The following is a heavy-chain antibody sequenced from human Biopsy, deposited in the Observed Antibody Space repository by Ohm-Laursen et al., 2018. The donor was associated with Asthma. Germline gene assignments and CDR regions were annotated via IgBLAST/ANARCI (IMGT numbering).Heavy chain of an antibody. CDR3: VRGSSSWHHGPFHYYYGLDV. CDR1: GGYMRSGNYY. V-gene: IGHV4-39*01. CDR2: IYYSGTT. Sequence: TLSLTCRLSSGSGGYMRSGNYYWGWIRQPPGKGLEWIGSIYYSGTTYYNPSLESRVTVSADTSKNHFSLKLTSVTAADTAVYYCVRGSSSWHHGPFHYYYGLDVWGQGTTATVSS. J-gene: IGHJ6*02. D-gene: IGHD6-13*01.